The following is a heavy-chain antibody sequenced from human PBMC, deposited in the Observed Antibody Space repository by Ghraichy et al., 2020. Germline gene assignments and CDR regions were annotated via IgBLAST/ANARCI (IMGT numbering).Heavy chain of an antibody. CDR3: TTDEWLGGQTNDY. CDR1: GFTFSNAW. D-gene: IGHD3-9*01. V-gene: IGHV3-15*01. Sequence: LSLTCAASGFTFSNAWMSWVRQAPGKGLEWVGRIKSKTDGGTTDYAAPVKGRFTISRDDSKNTLYLQMNSLKTEDTAVYYCTTDEWLGGQTNDYWGQGTLVTVSS. CDR2: IKSKTDGGTT. J-gene: IGHJ4*02.